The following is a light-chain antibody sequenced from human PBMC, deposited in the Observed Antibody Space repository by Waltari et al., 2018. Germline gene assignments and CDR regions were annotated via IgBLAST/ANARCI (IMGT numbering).Light chain of an antibody. J-gene: IGKJ1*01. CDR2: AAS. CDR3: QQLNSYQWT. V-gene: IGKV1-9*01. CDR1: QGINNY. Sequence: DIQLTQSPSTLPASVGDRVTITCLASQGINNYLAWDQQKPGKAPKLLIYAASTLQSGVPSRFSGSGSGTEFTLTISSLQPEDFATYYCQQLNSYQWTFGQGTKVEIK.